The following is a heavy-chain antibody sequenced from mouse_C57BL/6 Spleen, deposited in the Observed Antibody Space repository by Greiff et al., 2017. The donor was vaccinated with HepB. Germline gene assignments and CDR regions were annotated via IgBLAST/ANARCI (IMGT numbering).Heavy chain of an antibody. V-gene: IGHV2-6*01. CDR1: GFSLTSYG. Sequence: VKLMESGPGLVAPSQSLSITCTVSGFSLTSYGVDWVRQSPGKGLEWLGVIWGVGSTNYNSALKSRLSISKDNSKSQVFLKMNSLQTDDTAMYYCASGSGRFAYWGQGTLVTVSA. CDR3: ASGSGRFAY. CDR2: IWGVGST. J-gene: IGHJ3*01.